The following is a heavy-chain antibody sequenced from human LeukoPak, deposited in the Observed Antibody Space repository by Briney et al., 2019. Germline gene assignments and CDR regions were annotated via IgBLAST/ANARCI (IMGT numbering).Heavy chain of an antibody. D-gene: IGHD2-21*02. CDR1: GGTFSSYA. CDR2: IIPIFGTA. V-gene: IGHV1-69*05. CDR3: ARDCGGDCYPGGSDYYYYYMDV. Sequence: ASVKVSCKASGGTFSSYAISWVRQAPGQGLEWMGGIIPIFGTANYAQKFQGRVTITTDESTNTAYMELSSLRSEDTAVYYCARDCGGDCYPGGSDYYYYYMDVWGKGTTVTVSS. J-gene: IGHJ6*03.